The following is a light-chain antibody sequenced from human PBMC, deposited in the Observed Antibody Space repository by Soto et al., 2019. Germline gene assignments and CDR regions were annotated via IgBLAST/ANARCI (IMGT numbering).Light chain of an antibody. J-gene: IGKJ1*01. V-gene: IGKV1-5*03. CDR3: QQYNSYQWT. CDR2: KAS. CDR1: QSISSY. Sequence: IQMTQSPSTLSASVGDRVTITCRASQSISSYLNWYQQKPGKAPKLLIYKASSLESGVPSRFSGSGSGTEFTLTISSLQPDDFATYYCQQYNSYQWTFGQGTKVDIK.